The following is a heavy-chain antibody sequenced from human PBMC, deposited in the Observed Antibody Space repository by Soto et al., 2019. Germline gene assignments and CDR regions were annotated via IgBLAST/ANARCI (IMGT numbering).Heavy chain of an antibody. CDR1: GGTFVSSA. J-gene: IGHJ5*02. CDR2: IITILRST. CDR3: AKKNPHGDSNKAWLDP. D-gene: IGHD5-12*01. V-gene: IGHV1-69*01. Sequence: QVQLLQSGAELREPGSSVRISCTPSGGTFVSSAFAWVRQAPGGKLEWMGGIITILRSTKYAEKFLGRFTIRADDSSRTAYLELSSLTFDDTAVYFCAKKNPHGDSNKAWLDPWGQGTLVTVST.